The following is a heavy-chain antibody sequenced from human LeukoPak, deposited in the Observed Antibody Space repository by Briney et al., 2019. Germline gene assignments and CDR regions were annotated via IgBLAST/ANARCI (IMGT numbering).Heavy chain of an antibody. V-gene: IGHV4-34*01. CDR3: ARAGYCSGGSCYSVGYGDYYFDY. CDR2: INHSGST. J-gene: IGHJ4*02. Sequence: SETLSLTCAVYGGSFSGYYWSWIRQPPGKGLEWIGEINHSGSTNYNPSLKSRVTISVDTSKNQFSLKLSSVTAADTAVYYCARAGYCSGGSCYSVGYGDYYFDYWGQGTLVTVST. CDR1: GGSFSGYY. D-gene: IGHD2-15*01.